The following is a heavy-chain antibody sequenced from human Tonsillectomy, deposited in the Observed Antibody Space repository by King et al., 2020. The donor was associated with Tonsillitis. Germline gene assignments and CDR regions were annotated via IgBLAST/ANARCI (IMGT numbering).Heavy chain of an antibody. CDR3: AIYTYYYEKSCYSHFDS. CDR2: IKQDGSEK. Sequence: EVQLVESGGGLVQPGGSLRLSCAASGFDFSTYWMSWVRQAPGKGLEWVASIKQDGSEKYYVDSVKGRFTISRDKAKKSLYLQMNTLRAEDTAVYYCAIYTYYYEKSCYSHFDSWGQGTLLTVSS. CDR1: GFDFSTYW. J-gene: IGHJ4*02. D-gene: IGHD3-22*01. V-gene: IGHV3-7*01.